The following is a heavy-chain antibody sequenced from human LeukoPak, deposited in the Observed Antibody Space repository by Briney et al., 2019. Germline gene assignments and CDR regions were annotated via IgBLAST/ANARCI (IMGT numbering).Heavy chain of an antibody. CDR3: AKDQKYSYGYLSFDY. Sequence: GGCLRLSCAASGFTFRSYIMNWVRQALGRGREWVSSMSGSSNYIYYADSVKGRFTISRDNAKNSLFLQMNSLRAEDTAVYYCAKDQKYSYGYLSFDYWGQGTLVTVSS. CDR2: MSGSSNYI. J-gene: IGHJ4*02. D-gene: IGHD5-18*01. V-gene: IGHV3-21*01. CDR1: GFTFRSYI.